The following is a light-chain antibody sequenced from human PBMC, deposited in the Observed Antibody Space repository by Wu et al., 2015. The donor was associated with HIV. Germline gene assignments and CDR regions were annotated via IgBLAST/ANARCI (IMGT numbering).Light chain of an antibody. CDR2: DVS. CDR3: QQYNNWPPNT. Sequence: EMVMTQSPATLSVSPGERATLSCRASQNIKTNLAWYQQKSGQAPRLLIYDVSTRASGIPARFSGSGSGTDFTLTISSMQSEDFAIYYCQQYNNWPPNTFGQGTKVEIK. V-gene: IGKV3-15*01. J-gene: IGKJ2*01. CDR1: QNIKTN.